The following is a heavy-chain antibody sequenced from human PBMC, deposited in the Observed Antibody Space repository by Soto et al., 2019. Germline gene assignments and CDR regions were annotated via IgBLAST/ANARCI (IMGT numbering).Heavy chain of an antibody. Sequence: AGGSLRLSCVASGSTFRTHGMHWVRQAPGKGLEWVAVIWGDGSDKYYADSVRGRFTISRDNSRDTLYLQMNTLRAEDTAVYYCARGAVVAGDFDYWGQGTLVTVSS. V-gene: IGHV3-33*01. CDR2: IWGDGSDK. J-gene: IGHJ4*02. CDR3: ARGAVVAGDFDY. D-gene: IGHD2-15*01. CDR1: GSTFRTHG.